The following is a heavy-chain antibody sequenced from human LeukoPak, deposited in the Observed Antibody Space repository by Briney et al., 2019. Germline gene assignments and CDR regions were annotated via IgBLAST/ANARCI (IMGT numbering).Heavy chain of an antibody. CDR1: GVTFSSYA. CDR2: ISGSGGSP. V-gene: IGHV3-23*01. Sequence: GASLRLTCAASGVTFSSYAMSWVRQAPGKGLEWDSSISGSGGSPYYADSVKGRFTISRDNSNNTLYLEMNSLRADDTAVYYCAKDRVALAGIGLDYWGQGTLVTVSS. CDR3: AKDRVALAGIGLDY. D-gene: IGHD6-19*01. J-gene: IGHJ4*02.